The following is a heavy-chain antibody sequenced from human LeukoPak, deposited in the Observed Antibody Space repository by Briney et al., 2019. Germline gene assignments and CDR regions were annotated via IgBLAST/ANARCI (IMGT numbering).Heavy chain of an antibody. CDR1: GGSISSKSYY. CDR2: IYYSGST. J-gene: IGHJ4*02. D-gene: IGHD3-10*01. Sequence: SETLSLTCAVSGGSISSKSYYWAWIRQPPGKGLEWIGSIYYSGSTYYKPSLKSRVTISVDTSKNQFSLKLSSVTGADTAVYYCERETVRGVIVPEVDYWGQGTLVTVSS. V-gene: IGHV4-39*02. CDR3: ERETVRGVIVPEVDY.